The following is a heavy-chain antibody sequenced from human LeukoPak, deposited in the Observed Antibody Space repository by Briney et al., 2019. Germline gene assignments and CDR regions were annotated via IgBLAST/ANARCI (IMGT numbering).Heavy chain of an antibody. J-gene: IGHJ4*02. Sequence: SETLSLTCSVSDDSITIYYWGWIRQPPGKGLEWIAGIFHSGDTYYNPSLKSRLTISVDTSKNQFSLKLTSLTAADTAVYYCARDRLGGFDNWGQGTLVTVSS. CDR1: DDSITIYY. CDR2: IFHSGDT. CDR3: ARDRLGGFDN. V-gene: IGHV4-38-2*02. D-gene: IGHD2-15*01.